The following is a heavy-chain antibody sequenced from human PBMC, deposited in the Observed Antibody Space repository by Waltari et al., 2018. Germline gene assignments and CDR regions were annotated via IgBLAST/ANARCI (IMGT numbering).Heavy chain of an antibody. D-gene: IGHD6-13*01. J-gene: IGHJ5*02. CDR2: INHSGST. V-gene: IGHV4-34*01. Sequence: QVQLQQWGAGLLKPSETLSLTCAVYGGSFSGYYWSWIRQPPGKGLEWIGEINHSGSTNYNQSLKSRVTISVDTSKNQFSLKLSSVTAADTAVYYCARAPPKKAAAGTNWFDPWGQGTLVTVSS. CDR1: GGSFSGYY. CDR3: ARAPPKKAAAGTNWFDP.